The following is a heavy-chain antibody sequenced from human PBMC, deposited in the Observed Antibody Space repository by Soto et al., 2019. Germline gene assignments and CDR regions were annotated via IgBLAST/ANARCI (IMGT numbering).Heavy chain of an antibody. D-gene: IGHD3-3*01. Sequence: GESLKISCKGSGYSFTSYWVSWVRQMPGKGLEWMGRIDPSDSYTNYSPSFQGHVTISADKSTSTAYLQWSSLKASDTAMYYCARGVRFLEWYKNYYYYGMDVWGQGTTVTVSS. V-gene: IGHV5-10-1*01. CDR2: IDPSDSYT. CDR1: GYSFTSYW. J-gene: IGHJ6*02. CDR3: ARGVRFLEWYKNYYYYGMDV.